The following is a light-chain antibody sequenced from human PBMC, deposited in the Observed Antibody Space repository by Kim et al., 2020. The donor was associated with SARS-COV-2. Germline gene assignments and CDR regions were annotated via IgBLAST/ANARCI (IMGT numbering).Light chain of an antibody. V-gene: IGLV3-19*01. J-gene: IGLJ3*02. Sequence: GETITSTAKRDSHRGYYESWFRQKSGQAPILLIYGDKNRPSGIPDRFFGSGSGNTASLTITGAQAEDEADYYCSSRDSSGNNVLFGGGTQLTVL. CDR1: SHRGYY. CDR3: SSRDSSGNNVL. CDR2: GDK.